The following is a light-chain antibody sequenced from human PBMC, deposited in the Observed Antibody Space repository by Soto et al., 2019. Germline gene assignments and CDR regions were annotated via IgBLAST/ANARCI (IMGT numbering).Light chain of an antibody. CDR3: QQYRSWPRT. J-gene: IGKJ1*01. Sequence: EIVLTQSPATLSVSPGERVILSCRASQSVDISLAWYQQKHGQAPRILIYGASTRATDMPGTFSGRGSGTEFTLSITRLRPEDFAVYYCQQYRSWPRTFGQGTKVDIK. V-gene: IGKV3-15*01. CDR1: QSVDIS. CDR2: GAS.